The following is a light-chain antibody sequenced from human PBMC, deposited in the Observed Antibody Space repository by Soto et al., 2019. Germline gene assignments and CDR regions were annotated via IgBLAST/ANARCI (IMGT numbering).Light chain of an antibody. CDR1: KLDNKY. CDR3: QAWDGSTGV. CDR2: QDT. J-gene: IGLJ1*01. Sequence: SYELTQPPSVSVSPGQTASITCSGDKLDNKYACWYQQKPGQSPVLVIYQDTKRPSGIPERFSGSNSGNTATLTISGTQAVDDADYYCQAWDGSTGVFGTGTKFTVL. V-gene: IGLV3-1*01.